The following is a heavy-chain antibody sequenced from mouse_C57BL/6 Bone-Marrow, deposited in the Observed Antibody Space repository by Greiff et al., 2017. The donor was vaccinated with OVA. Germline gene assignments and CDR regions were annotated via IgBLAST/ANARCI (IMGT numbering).Heavy chain of an antibody. CDR3: ARELYYDYVY. CDR1: GYAFSSSW. Sequence: QVQLQQSGPELVKPGASVKISCKASGYAFSSSWMNWVKQRPGKGLEWIGRIYPGDGDTNYNGKFKGKATLTADNSSSTAYMHLISLTSEDSAVYFWARELYYDYVYWGQGTTLTVSS. V-gene: IGHV1-82*01. J-gene: IGHJ2*01. CDR2: IYPGDGDT. D-gene: IGHD2-4*01.